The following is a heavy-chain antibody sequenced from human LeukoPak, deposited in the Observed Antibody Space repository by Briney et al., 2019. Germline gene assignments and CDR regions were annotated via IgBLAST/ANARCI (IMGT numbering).Heavy chain of an antibody. CDR1: GGSISSSSYY. CDR3: ARHSGLLRFDY. Sequence: SETLSLTCTVSGGSISSSSYYWGWIRQPPGKGLDWIGSIYYSGSTYYNPSLKSRVTISVDTSKNQFSLKLSSVTAADTAVYYCARHSGLLRFDYWGQGTLVTVSS. CDR2: IYYSGST. D-gene: IGHD1-26*01. V-gene: IGHV4-39*01. J-gene: IGHJ4*02.